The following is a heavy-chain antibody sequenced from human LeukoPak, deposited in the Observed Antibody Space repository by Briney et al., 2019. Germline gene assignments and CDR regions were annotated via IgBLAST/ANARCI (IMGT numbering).Heavy chain of an antibody. J-gene: IGHJ4*02. D-gene: IGHD3-16*02. CDR3: AKGLSQTD. CDR2: ISWNSGSI. V-gene: IGHV3-9*01. CDR1: GFTFSSYS. Sequence: SLRLSCAASGFTFSSYSMIWVRQAPGKGLEWVSGISWNSGSIGYADSVKGRFTISRDNAKNSLYLQMNSLRAEDTALYYCAKGLSQTDWGQGTLVTVSS.